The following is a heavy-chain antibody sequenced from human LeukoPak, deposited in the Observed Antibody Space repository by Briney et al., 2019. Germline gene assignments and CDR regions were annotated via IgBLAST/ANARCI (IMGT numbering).Heavy chain of an antibody. CDR1: GFTFSGYG. CDR2: ISYDGSNK. CDR3: AKDGSSSWIYYYYYYMDV. Sequence: GGSLRLSCAASGFTFSGYGMHWVRQAPGKGLEWVAVISYDGSNKYYADSVKGRFTISRDNSKNTLYLQMNSLRAEDTAVYYCAKDGSSSWIYYYYYYMDVWGKGTTVTVSS. J-gene: IGHJ6*03. V-gene: IGHV3-30*18. D-gene: IGHD6-13*01.